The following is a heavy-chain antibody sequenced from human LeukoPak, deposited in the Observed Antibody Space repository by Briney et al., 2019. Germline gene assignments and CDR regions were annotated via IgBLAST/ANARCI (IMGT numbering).Heavy chain of an antibody. J-gene: IGHJ4*02. CDR1: GGSISSYY. D-gene: IGHD6-19*01. V-gene: IGHV4-59*01. CDR2: IYYRGST. CDR3: ARGFYSSGWYYFDY. Sequence: PSETLSLTCTVSGGSISSYYWSWIRQPPGKGLEWIGYIYYRGSTKHNPSLKRRVTISVDTSKNQFSLKLSSVTAADTAVYYCARGFYSSGWYYFDYWGQGTLVTVSS.